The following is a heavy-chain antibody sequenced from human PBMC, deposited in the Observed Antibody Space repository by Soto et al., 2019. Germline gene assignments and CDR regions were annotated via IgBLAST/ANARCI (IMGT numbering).Heavy chain of an antibody. CDR2: IYYSGST. D-gene: IGHD3-16*01. Sequence: SETLSLTCTVSGGSIRSYYWSWIRQPPGKGLEWIGYIYYSGSTNYNPSLKSRVTISVDTSKNQFSLKLSSVTAADTAVYYCARRWGSAFDIWGQGTMVTVS. CDR1: GGSIRSYY. V-gene: IGHV4-59*08. J-gene: IGHJ3*02. CDR3: ARRWGSAFDI.